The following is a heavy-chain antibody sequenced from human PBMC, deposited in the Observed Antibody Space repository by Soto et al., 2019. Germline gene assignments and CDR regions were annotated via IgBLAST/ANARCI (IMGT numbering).Heavy chain of an antibody. V-gene: IGHV4-31*03. Sequence: PSETLSLTCTVSGGSISSGGYYWSWIRQHPGKGLEWIGYIYYSGSTYYNPSLKSRVTISVDTSKNQFSLKLSSVTAADTAVYYCARAAAAYNWFDPWGQRTLVTVSS. J-gene: IGHJ5*02. CDR3: ARAAAAYNWFDP. CDR1: GGSISSGGYY. D-gene: IGHD6-13*01. CDR2: IYYSGST.